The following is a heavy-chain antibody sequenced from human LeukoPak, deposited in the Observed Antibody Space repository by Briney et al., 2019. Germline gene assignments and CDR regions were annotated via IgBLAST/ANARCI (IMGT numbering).Heavy chain of an antibody. J-gene: IGHJ6*02. Sequence: GGSLRLSCAASGFTFSSYSMNWVRQAPGKGLEWVSSISSSSSYIYYADSVKGRFTISRDNAKNSLYLQMNSLRDEDTAVYYCARSYYDILTGYYKGGGYYGMDVWGQGTTVTVSS. V-gene: IGHV3-21*01. D-gene: IGHD3-9*01. CDR2: ISSSSSYI. CDR3: ARSYYDILTGYYKGGGYYGMDV. CDR1: GFTFSSYS.